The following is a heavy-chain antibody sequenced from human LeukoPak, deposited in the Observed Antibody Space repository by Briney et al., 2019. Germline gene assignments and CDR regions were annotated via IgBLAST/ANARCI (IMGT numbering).Heavy chain of an antibody. D-gene: IGHD3-16*01. J-gene: IGHJ3*02. CDR3: ARSWSGGVTAADI. CDR1: GGSMTNHY. CDR2: LSTSGTRGTT. V-gene: IGHV4-4*07. Sequence: SETLSLTCTVSGGSMTNHYWTWIRQPAGRGLEWIGRLSTSGTRGTTAYNPSLKRRVAMSLDTSKNQFSLKMTSVTAADAAVYYCARSWSGGVTAADIWGQGTKVTVSS.